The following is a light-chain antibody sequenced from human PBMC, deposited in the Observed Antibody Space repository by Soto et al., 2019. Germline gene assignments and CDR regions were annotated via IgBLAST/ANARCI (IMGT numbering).Light chain of an antibody. CDR3: QQYGRSPPVK. V-gene: IGKV3-20*01. J-gene: IGKJ1*01. CDR2: GAS. CDR1: QTVSSSY. Sequence: EIVLTQSPVTLSLSPGGVATLSCRASQTVSSSYLAWYQQKPGQAPRLLIYGASTRAAGIPDRFSGSGSGTDFTLTISRLEPEDFAVYYCQQYGRSPPVKFGQGTKVDIK.